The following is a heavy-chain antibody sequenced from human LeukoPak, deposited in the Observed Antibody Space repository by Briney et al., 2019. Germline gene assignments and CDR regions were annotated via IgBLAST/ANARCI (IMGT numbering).Heavy chain of an antibody. V-gene: IGHV4-39*01. J-gene: IGHJ4*02. Sequence: SETLSLTCTVSGDSISSSSYYWGWVRQPPGKGLEWIGSIYYSGSTYYNPSLKSRVTISVDTSKNQFSLKLSSVTAADTAVYYCARGSQLAVAVNYWGQGTLVTVSS. D-gene: IGHD6-19*01. CDR2: IYYSGST. CDR1: GDSISSSSYY. CDR3: ARGSQLAVAVNY.